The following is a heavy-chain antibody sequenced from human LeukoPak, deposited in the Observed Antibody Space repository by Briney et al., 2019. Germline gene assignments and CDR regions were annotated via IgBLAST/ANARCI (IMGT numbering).Heavy chain of an antibody. CDR2: ISSSSSYI. CDR3: ARDSISVWFGESDPPTNNWFDP. CDR1: GFTFSSYN. V-gene: IGHV3-21*01. J-gene: IGHJ5*02. D-gene: IGHD3-10*01. Sequence: GGSLRLSCAASGFTFSSYNMNWVRQAPGKGLEWVSSISSSSSYIYYADSVRGRFTISRDNAKNSLYLQMNSLRAEDTAVYYCARDSISVWFGESDPPTNNWFDPWGQGTLVTVSS.